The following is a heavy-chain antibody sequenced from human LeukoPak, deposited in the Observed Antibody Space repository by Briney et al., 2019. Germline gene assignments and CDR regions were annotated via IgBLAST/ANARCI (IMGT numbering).Heavy chain of an antibody. Sequence: SETPSLTCAVYGGSFSGYYWSWIRQPPGKGLEWIGEINHSGSTNYNPSLKSRVTISVDTSKNQFSLKLSSVTAADTAVYYCARRKIVVVLFDYWGQGTLVTVSS. CDR2: INHSGST. V-gene: IGHV4-34*01. J-gene: IGHJ4*02. CDR3: ARRKIVVVLFDY. CDR1: GGSFSGYY. D-gene: IGHD3-22*01.